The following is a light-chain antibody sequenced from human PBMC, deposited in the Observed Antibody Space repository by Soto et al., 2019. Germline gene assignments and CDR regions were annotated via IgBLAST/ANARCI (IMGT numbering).Light chain of an antibody. Sequence: DIQRTQYPSTLSGSVGDRVTITCRASQTISSWLAWYQQKPGKAPNLLIYDASSLESGVPSRFSGSASGTEFTLTISSLQPDDFATYYCQQYNSYWTFGQGAKADIK. CDR1: QTISSW. CDR3: QQYNSYWT. J-gene: IGKJ1*01. V-gene: IGKV1-5*01. CDR2: DAS.